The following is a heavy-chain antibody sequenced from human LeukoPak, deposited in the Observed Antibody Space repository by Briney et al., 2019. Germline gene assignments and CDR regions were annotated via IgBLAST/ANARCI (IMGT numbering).Heavy chain of an antibody. CDR1: GYTFTSYG. V-gene: IGHV1-18*01. Sequence: VASVKVSCKASGYTFTSYGISWVRQAPGQGLEWMGWISAYNGNTNYAQKLQGRVTMTTDTSTSTAYMELRSLRSDDTAVYYCARGGYYYDSSGYYSYAFQFDCWGQGTLVTVSS. CDR3: ARGGYYYDSSGYYSYAFQFDC. D-gene: IGHD3-22*01. J-gene: IGHJ4*02. CDR2: ISAYNGNT.